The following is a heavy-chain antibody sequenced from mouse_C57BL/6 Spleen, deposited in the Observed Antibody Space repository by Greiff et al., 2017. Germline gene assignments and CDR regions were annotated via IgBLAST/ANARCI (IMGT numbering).Heavy chain of an antibody. D-gene: IGHD2-5*01. CDR2: IDPSDSAT. CDR1: GYTFTSYW. V-gene: IGHV1-52*01. J-gene: IGHJ2*01. Sequence: QVQLQQPGAELVRPGSSVKLSCKASGYTFTSYWMHWVKQRPIQGLEWIGNIDPSDSATHYNQKFKDKATLTVDKSSSTAYMQLSSLTSEDSAVYYCARGYSNYRDFDYWGQGTTLTVSS. CDR3: ARGYSNYRDFDY.